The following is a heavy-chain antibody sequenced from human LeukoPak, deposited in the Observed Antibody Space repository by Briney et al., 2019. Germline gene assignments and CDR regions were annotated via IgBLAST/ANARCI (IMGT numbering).Heavy chain of an antibody. D-gene: IGHD3-22*01. CDR2: IYTSGST. Sequence: SQTLSLTCTVSGGSISSGSYYWSWIRQPAGKGLEWIGRIYTSGSTYYNPSLKSRVTISVDTSKNQFSLKLSSVTAADTAVYYCAGDGNYYDSSSYWGQGTLVTVSS. CDR3: AGDGNYYDSSSY. CDR1: GGSISSGSYY. V-gene: IGHV4-61*02. J-gene: IGHJ4*02.